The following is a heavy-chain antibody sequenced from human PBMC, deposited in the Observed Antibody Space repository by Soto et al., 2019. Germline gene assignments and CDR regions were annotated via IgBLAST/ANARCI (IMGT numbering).Heavy chain of an antibody. J-gene: IGHJ1*01. CDR3: VRGYCTTSPCSGDFQF. D-gene: IGHD2-15*01. Sequence: ASVKFSCTASGYKFTTYFIHWVRQAPGQGLEWMGMIHPSGDTGYAQKFRGRVTMTIDTSTTTAYMELRNLTSEDTAVYFSVRGYCTTSPCSGDFQFWGQGTLVTVSS. CDR2: IHPSGDT. CDR1: GYKFTTYF. V-gene: IGHV1-46*01.